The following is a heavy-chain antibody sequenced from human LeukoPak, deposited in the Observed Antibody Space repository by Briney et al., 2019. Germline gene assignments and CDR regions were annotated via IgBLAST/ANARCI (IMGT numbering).Heavy chain of an antibody. CDR3: ASSYSYGHWYFDY. D-gene: IGHD5-18*01. CDR1: GGTFSSYA. J-gene: IGHJ4*02. V-gene: IGHV1-69*05. CDR2: IIPIFGTA. Sequence: SVKVSCKASGGTFSSYAISWVRQAPGQGLEWMGGIIPIFGTANYAQKFQGRVTITTDESTSTAYMELSSLRSEDTAVYYCASSYSYGHWYFDYWGQGTLVTVTS.